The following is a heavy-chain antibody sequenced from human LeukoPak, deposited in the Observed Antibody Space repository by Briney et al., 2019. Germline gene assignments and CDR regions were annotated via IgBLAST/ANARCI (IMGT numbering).Heavy chain of an antibody. D-gene: IGHD1-14*01. CDR1: GFTFKNYW. CDR2: INGDMRST. V-gene: IGHV3-74*01. CDR3: AKDRGAPDFYYYYYGMDV. Sequence: PGGSLRLSCEASGFTFKNYWMHWVRQVPGKGLEWVSGINGDMRSTNYADSVKGRFTITRDNARSTLFLQMNSLGTEDTAVYYCAKDRGAPDFYYYYYGMDVWGQGTTVTVSS. J-gene: IGHJ6*02.